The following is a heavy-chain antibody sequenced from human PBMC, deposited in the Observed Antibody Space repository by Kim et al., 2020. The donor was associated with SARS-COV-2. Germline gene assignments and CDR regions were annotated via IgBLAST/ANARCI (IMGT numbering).Heavy chain of an antibody. CDR3: ARDDRGSGWTYYSYGMDV. D-gene: IGHD6-25*01. J-gene: IGHJ6*02. CDR2: ISSSGSTI. Sequence: GGSLRLSCAASGFTFSSYEMNWVRQAPGKGLEWVSYISSSGSTIYYADSVKGRFTISRDNAKNSLYLQMNSLRAEDTAVYYCARDDRGSGWTYYSYGMDVWGQGTTVTVSS. CDR1: GFTFSSYE. V-gene: IGHV3-48*03.